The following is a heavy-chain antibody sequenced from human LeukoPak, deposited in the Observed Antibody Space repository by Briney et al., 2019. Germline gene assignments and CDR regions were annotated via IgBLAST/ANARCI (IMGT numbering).Heavy chain of an antibody. V-gene: IGHV3-23*01. CDR3: AKGDNDILTGYYNSFDF. Sequence: GGSLRLSCAASGFTFSSYAMSWVRQAPGEGLEWVSAITDSGGDTYHAESVKGRFTISRDNSKNTLYLQMNSLRAEDTAIYYCAKGDNDILTGYYNSFDFWGQGTLVTVSS. D-gene: IGHD3-9*01. CDR2: ITDSGGDT. J-gene: IGHJ4*02. CDR1: GFTFSSYA.